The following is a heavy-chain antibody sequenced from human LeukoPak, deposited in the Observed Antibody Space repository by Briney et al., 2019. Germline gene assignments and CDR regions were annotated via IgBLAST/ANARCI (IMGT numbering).Heavy chain of an antibody. D-gene: IGHD3-16*01. J-gene: IGHJ4*02. CDR1: GFTFSSYS. CDR2: ISSSSSYI. CDR3: ARERRMITSGGYYFDY. V-gene: IGHV3-21*01. Sequence: PGGSLRLSCAASGFTFSSYSMNWVRQAPGKGLEWVSSISSSSSYIFYADSVKGRFTISRDNAKNSLYLQMNSLRAEDTAVYYCARERRMITSGGYYFDYWGQGTLVTVSS.